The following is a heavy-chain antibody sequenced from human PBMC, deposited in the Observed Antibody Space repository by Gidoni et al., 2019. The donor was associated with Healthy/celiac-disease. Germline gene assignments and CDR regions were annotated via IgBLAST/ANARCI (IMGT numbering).Heavy chain of an antibody. CDR3: AKGGVATILYFDY. D-gene: IGHD5-12*01. Sequence: EVQLLASGGGLVQPGGSLSLSCAASAFTFSSYAMSCVRQAPGKGLEWVSAISGSGGSTYYADSVKGRFTISRDNSKNTLYLQMNSLRAEDTAVYYCAKGGVATILYFDYWGQGTLVTVSS. CDR2: ISGSGGST. CDR1: AFTFSSYA. V-gene: IGHV3-23*01. J-gene: IGHJ4*02.